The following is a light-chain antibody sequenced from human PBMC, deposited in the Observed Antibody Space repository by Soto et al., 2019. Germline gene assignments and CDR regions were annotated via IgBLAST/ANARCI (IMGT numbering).Light chain of an antibody. Sequence: QSALTQPASVSGSPGQSITISCTGTSSDVGGYNYVSWYQQHPGKAPKLMIYDVSNRPSGVSNRFSGSKSGNTASLTISGLQAEDEADYYGSSYTSSSTLGHVVFGGGTKLTVL. CDR1: SSDVGGYNY. V-gene: IGLV2-14*01. CDR3: SSYTSSSTLGHVV. J-gene: IGLJ2*01. CDR2: DVS.